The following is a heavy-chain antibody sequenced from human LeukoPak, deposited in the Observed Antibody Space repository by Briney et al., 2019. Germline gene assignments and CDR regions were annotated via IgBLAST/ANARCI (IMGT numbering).Heavy chain of an antibody. D-gene: IGHD3-22*01. J-gene: IGHJ4*02. CDR1: GFTFSNYA. CDR2: ISSGGSSI. V-gene: IGHV3-23*01. Sequence: PGGSLRLSCAASGFTFSNYAMNWIRQAPGKGLEWVSYISSGGSSIHYADSVKGRFTISRDNSKNTLYLQMNSLRAEDTAVYYCAKDPYYYDSSGFSLFDYWGQGTLVTVSS. CDR3: AKDPYYYDSSGFSLFDY.